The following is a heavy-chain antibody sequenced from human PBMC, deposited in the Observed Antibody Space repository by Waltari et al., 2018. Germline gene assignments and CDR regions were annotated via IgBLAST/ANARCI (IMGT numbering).Heavy chain of an antibody. D-gene: IGHD6-13*01. CDR2: IYTSGST. Sequence: QVQLQESGPGLVKPSQTLSLTCTVSGGSISSGSYYWSWIRQPAGKGLEWIGYIYTSGSTNYNPSLKSRVTISVDTSKNQFSLKLSSVTAADTAVYYCARCAGIAAASCDYWGQGTLVTVSS. V-gene: IGHV4-61*09. J-gene: IGHJ4*02. CDR1: GGSISSGSYY. CDR3: ARCAGIAAASCDY.